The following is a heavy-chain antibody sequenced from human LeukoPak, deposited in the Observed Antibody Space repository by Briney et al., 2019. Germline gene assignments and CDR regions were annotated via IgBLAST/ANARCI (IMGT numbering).Heavy chain of an antibody. D-gene: IGHD6-13*01. CDR1: GYTFTSSD. CDR3: ARGRPGLASAGIYDF. V-gene: IGHV1-8*01. Sequence: ASVKVSCKASGYTFTSSDINWVRQATGQGLEGMGWMNPNTDKTGYARNFQGRVTMTKNISISTAYMEVSSLTYEDTAIYYCARGRPGLASAGIYDFWGQGTLITVSS. CDR2: MNPNTDKT. J-gene: IGHJ4*02.